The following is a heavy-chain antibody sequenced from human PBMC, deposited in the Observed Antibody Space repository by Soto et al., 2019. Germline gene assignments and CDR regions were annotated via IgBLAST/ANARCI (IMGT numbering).Heavy chain of an antibody. D-gene: IGHD3-10*01. V-gene: IGHV6-1*01. CDR1: GDSVSSNSAA. CDR2: TYYRSKWYN. Sequence: SQTLSLTCAISGDSVSSNSAAWNWIRQSPSRGLEWLGRTYYRSKWYNDYAVSVKSRITINPDTSKNQFSLQLNSVTPEDTAVYYCARESRGTMVRGVTKHGMDVWGQGTTVTVYS. J-gene: IGHJ6*02. CDR3: ARESRGTMVRGVTKHGMDV.